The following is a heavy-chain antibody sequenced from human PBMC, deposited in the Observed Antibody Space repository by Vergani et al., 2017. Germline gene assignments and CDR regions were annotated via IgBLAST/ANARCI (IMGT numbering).Heavy chain of an antibody. CDR1: GSTVSGNY. CDR2: LTASGSGI. D-gene: IGHD5-24*01. V-gene: IGHV3-66*01. CDR3: AKSGWLQHFGAHYFDS. J-gene: IGHJ4*02. Sequence: ELQLVESGGGLVQPGGSLRLSCAASGSTVSGNYMTWVRQAPGKGLEWVSGLTASGSGISYADSVRGRFTISRDNSKNTLFLQMDSLRAEDTAVYYCAKSGWLQHFGAHYFDSWGQGILVTVSS.